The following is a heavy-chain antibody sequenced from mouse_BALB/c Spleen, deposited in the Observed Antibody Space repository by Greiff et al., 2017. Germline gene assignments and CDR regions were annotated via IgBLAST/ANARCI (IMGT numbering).Heavy chain of an antibody. CDR3: ARRGTTVVASYYWYFDV. J-gene: IGHJ1*01. V-gene: IGHV5-6*01. CDR1: GFTFSSYG. Sequence: EVQVVESGGDLVKPGGSLKLSCAASGFTFSSYGMSWVRQTPDKRLEWVATISSGGSYTYYPDSVKGRFTISRDNAKNTLYLQMSSLKSEDTAMYYCARRGTTVVASYYWYFDVWGAGTTVTVSS. D-gene: IGHD1-1*01. CDR2: ISSGGSYT.